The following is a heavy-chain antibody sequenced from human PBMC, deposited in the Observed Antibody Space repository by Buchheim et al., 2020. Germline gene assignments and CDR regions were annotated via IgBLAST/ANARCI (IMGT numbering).Heavy chain of an antibody. V-gene: IGHV3-48*03. D-gene: IGHD3-10*01. J-gene: IGHJ1*01. CDR1: GFTFSGYE. CDR2: ISASGGST. CDR3: ATDPHYPSGSY. Sequence: EVFLVESGGGLVQPGGSLRLSCAASGFTFSGYEMNWVRQAPGKGLECIAYISASGGSTYYVDSVRGRFTISSDNAKNSLYLPMNSLRVEDTAVYYCATDPHYPSGSYWGRGTL.